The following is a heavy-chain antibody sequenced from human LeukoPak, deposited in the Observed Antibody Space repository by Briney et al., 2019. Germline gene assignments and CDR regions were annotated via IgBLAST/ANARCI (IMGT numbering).Heavy chain of an antibody. D-gene: IGHD3-10*01. V-gene: IGHV3-23*01. CDR2: ISGSGGSI. Sequence: GGSLRLSCAASGLIFSSYAMSWVRQAPGKGLEWVSLISGSGGSIYYADSVKGRFSISRDNSKNTLYLQMNSLRAEDTAVYYCAKDLVTYYYGSHDYWGQGTLVTVSS. CDR3: AKDLVTYYYGSHDY. J-gene: IGHJ4*02. CDR1: GLIFSSYA.